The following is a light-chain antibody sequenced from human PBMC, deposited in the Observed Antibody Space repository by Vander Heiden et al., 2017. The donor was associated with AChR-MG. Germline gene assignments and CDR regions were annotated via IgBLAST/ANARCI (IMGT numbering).Light chain of an antibody. CDR2: DAS. CDR1: QSVSSY. CDR3: QQRTNGPPLLT. V-gene: IGKV3-11*01. Sequence: EIVLTQSPATLSVSPGERATLSCRASQSVSSYLAWYQQKPGQAPRLLIYDASNRATGITARFSGSGYGTDFTLTISSLEPEDFAVYYCQQRTNGPPLLTFGGGTKVDIK. J-gene: IGKJ4*01.